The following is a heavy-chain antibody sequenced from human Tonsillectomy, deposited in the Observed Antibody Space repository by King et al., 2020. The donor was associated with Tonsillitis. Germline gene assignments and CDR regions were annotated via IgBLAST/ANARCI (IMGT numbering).Heavy chain of an antibody. J-gene: IGHJ2*01. Sequence: VQLVESGGGLVQPGGSPRLSCAASGFTFSSYAMSWVRQAPGKGLEWVSTIRGSDGSTYYADSVKGRFTISRDNSKNTLYLQMNSLRAEDTAVYHCAKDKGYRYGYEWYFDLWGRGTLVTVSS. D-gene: IGHD5-18*01. V-gene: IGHV3-23*04. CDR2: IRGSDGST. CDR3: AKDKGYRYGYEWYFDL. CDR1: GFTFSSYA.